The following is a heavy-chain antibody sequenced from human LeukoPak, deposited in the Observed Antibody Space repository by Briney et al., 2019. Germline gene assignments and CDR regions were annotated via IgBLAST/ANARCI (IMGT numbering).Heavy chain of an antibody. CDR1: GFTFSKYS. CDR2: ISTSSTYI. V-gene: IGHV3-21*01. CDR3: ARAKTSGSYLYDY. D-gene: IGHD1-26*01. Sequence: PGGSLRLSCAASGFTFSKYSMNWVRQAPGKGLEWVSSISTSSTYIYYADSMKGRFTVSRDNAKKSLYLQMSSLRAEDTAVHYCARAKTSGSYLYDYWGQGTLVTVSS. J-gene: IGHJ4*02.